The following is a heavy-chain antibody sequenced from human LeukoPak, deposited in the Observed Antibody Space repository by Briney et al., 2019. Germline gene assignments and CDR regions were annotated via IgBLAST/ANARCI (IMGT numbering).Heavy chain of an antibody. D-gene: IGHD4-17*01. V-gene: IGHV3-21*04. CDR1: GFTFSNYW. CDR3: AKNLYGDYAGGDY. CDR2: ISSSSSYI. Sequence: GGSLRLSCAASGFTFSNYWMSWVRQAPGKGLEWVSSISSSSSYIYYADSVKGRFTISRDNAKNSLYLQMNSLRAEDTATYYCAKNLYGDYAGGDYWGQGTLVTVSS. J-gene: IGHJ4*02.